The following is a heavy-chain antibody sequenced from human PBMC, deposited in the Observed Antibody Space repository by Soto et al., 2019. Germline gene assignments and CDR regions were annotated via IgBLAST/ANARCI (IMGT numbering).Heavy chain of an antibody. CDR2: IYASGNT. J-gene: IGHJ4*02. V-gene: IGHV4-4*08. Sequence: ETLSLTCTVSGDSISNYFWSWIRQPPGKGLEWIGYIYASGNTNYNPSLKSRITISVDTSKNQFSLKLNSLIAADTAVYYCARAVAVPADFDYWGQGTLVTVSS. CDR1: GDSISNYF. CDR3: ARAVAVPADFDY. D-gene: IGHD6-19*01.